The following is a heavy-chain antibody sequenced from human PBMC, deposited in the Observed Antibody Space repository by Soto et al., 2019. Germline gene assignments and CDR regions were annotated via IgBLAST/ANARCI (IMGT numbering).Heavy chain of an antibody. V-gene: IGHV1-2*02. CDR1: GYTFTGYY. CDR2: INPNSGGT. J-gene: IGHJ6*02. CDR3: ARDRWFGELPYYYYGMDV. Sequence: QVQLVQSGAEVKKPGASVKVSCKASGYTFTGYYMHWVRQAPGQGLEWMGWINPNSGGTNYAQKFQGRVTMTRDTSISTAYMELSRLRSDDTAVYYCARDRWFGELPYYYYGMDVWGQGTTVTVSS. D-gene: IGHD3-10*01.